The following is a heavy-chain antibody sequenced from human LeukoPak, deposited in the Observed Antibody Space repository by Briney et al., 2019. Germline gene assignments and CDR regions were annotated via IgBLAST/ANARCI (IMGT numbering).Heavy chain of an antibody. CDR2: LSYSGTS. Sequence: SETLSLTCTVSGDSISSYYWSWIRQPPGKGLEWIGYLSYSGTSNYNPSLKSRVTISVDTSKNQFSLKLSSVTAADTAVYYCARLAVAGRYYFDYWGQGTLVTVSS. J-gene: IGHJ4*02. CDR1: GDSISSYY. CDR3: ARLAVAGRYYFDY. V-gene: IGHV4-59*01. D-gene: IGHD6-19*01.